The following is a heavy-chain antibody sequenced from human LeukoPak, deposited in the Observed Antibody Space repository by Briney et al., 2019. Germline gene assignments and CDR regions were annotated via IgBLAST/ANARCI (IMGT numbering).Heavy chain of an antibody. V-gene: IGHV1-2*02. Sequence: ASVKVSCKASGYTFTGYYMHWVRQAPGQGLEWMGWINPNSGGTNYAQKFQGRVTMTRVTSISTAYMELSRLRVDAAAVYACARGRPLVWGSFLGVEDYWGQGTLVTVSS. CDR2: INPNSGGT. D-gene: IGHD3-16*01. J-gene: IGHJ4*02. CDR1: GYTFTGYY. CDR3: ARGRPLVWGSFLGVEDY.